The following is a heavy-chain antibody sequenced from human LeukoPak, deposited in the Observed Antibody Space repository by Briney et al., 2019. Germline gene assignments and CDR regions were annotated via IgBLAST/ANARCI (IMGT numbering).Heavy chain of an antibody. Sequence: GGSLRLSCAASEFILSNWWMTWVRQAPGKGLEWVASIKPDGSENYYVDSVKGRFTVSRDNARSSLCLQMNSLRAEDTAVYYCARGHYGMDVWGQGTTVTVSS. CDR3: ARGHYGMDV. V-gene: IGHV3-7*01. CDR1: EFILSNWW. J-gene: IGHJ6*02. CDR2: IKPDGSEN.